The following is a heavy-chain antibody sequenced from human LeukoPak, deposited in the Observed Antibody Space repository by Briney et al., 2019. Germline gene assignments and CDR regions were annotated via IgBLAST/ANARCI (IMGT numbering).Heavy chain of an antibody. J-gene: IGHJ4*02. Sequence: ASETLSLTCTVSGDSISSRSYYWGWIRQPPGKGLEWIGKIYYGRNYQWNSSLKSRVTISVDTSKNQFSLKLSSVTAADTAVYYCATQSSSWHYLEYWGEGTLVTVSS. CDR3: ATQSSSWHYLEY. D-gene: IGHD6-13*01. CDR1: GDSISSRSYY. V-gene: IGHV4-39*01. CDR2: IYYGRNY.